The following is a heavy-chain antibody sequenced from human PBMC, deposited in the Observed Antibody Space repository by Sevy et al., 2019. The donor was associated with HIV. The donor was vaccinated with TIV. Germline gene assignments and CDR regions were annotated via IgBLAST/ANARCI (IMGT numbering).Heavy chain of an antibody. CDR2: TSYDGSHK. D-gene: IGHD1-26*01. Sequence: GGYLRLSCTVSGVIFSNFAMHWVRQAPGKGLEWVAVTSYDGSHKYYADSVKGRFTVSRDNSRNILSLEMNSLRRDDTAVYYCARGENDDEFFQYWGQGSLVTVSS. CDR3: ARGENDDEFFQY. V-gene: IGHV3-30*04. J-gene: IGHJ1*01. CDR1: GVIFSNFA.